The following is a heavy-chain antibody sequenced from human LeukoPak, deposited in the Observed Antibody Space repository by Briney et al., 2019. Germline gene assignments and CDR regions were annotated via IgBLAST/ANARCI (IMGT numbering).Heavy chain of an antibody. CDR3: ARTLYSYGYIGAFDL. V-gene: IGHV3-9*01. J-gene: IGHJ3*01. D-gene: IGHD5-18*01. Sequence: GRSLRLSCAASGFTFYDYAMHWVRQAPGKGLEWGSGLSWNGGRSAYADSVKGRFTISRDNAKNSVYLQINNLRVDDTAFYYCARTLYSYGYIGAFDLWGQGTVVTVTS. CDR2: LSWNGGRS. CDR1: GFTFYDYA.